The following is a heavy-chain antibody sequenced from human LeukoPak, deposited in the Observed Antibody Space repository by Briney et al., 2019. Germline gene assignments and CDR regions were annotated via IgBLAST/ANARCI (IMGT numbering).Heavy chain of an antibody. CDR3: ARHGLKYGSDTGYYYYMDV. CDR1: GGSISSSSHY. Sequence: PSETLSLTCTVSGGSISSSSHYWGWIRQPPGKGLEWIGSIDYSGSTYYNPSLRSRVTIYVDPSNNQISLKLSSVTAADTAVFYCARHGLKYGSDTGYYYYMDVWGKGTTVTISS. V-gene: IGHV4-39*01. CDR2: IDYSGST. D-gene: IGHD3-10*01. J-gene: IGHJ6*03.